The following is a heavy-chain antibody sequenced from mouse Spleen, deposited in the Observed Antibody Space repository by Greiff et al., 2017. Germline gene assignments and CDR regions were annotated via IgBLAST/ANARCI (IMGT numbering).Heavy chain of an antibody. CDR2: INYDGSST. V-gene: IGHV5-16*01. J-gene: IGHJ1*01. Sequence: EVQLVESEGGLVQPGSSMKLSCTASGFTFSDYYMAWVRQVPEKGLEWVANINYDGSSTYYLDSLKSRFIISRDNAKNILYLQMSSLKSEDTATYYCARCYYGSSLVFDVWGAGTTVTVSS. CDR1: GFTFSDYY. D-gene: IGHD1-1*01. CDR3: ARCYYGSSLVFDV.